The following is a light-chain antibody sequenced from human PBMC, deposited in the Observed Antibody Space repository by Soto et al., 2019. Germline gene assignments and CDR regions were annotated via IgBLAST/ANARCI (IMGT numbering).Light chain of an antibody. Sequence: QSVLARPAPVSGSPGQSITISCTGASSDVGAYIFVSWYQQYPGKAPKLMIYDITNRPSGVSNRFSGSKAGNTASLTISGLQAEDEADYYCVSFTTSKSYVFGTGTKSPS. J-gene: IGLJ1*01. CDR2: DIT. CDR1: SSDVGAYIF. CDR3: VSFTTSKSYV. V-gene: IGLV2-14*01.